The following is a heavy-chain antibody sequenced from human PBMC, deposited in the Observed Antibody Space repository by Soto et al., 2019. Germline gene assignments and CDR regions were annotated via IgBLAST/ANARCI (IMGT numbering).Heavy chain of an antibody. D-gene: IGHD6-13*01. Sequence: EVQLVESGGGLGQPGGSLRLSCASSGFRFSTYGMNWVRQAPGKGLEWVSGMSGSSGSTYYAESVKGRFTISRDNSKNTLDLQLNSLSAEDTAIYYSAKGSIPAAGSDAFESWGQGTMVTVSS. CDR2: MSGSSGST. J-gene: IGHJ3*02. V-gene: IGHV3-23*04. CDR1: GFRFSTYG. CDR3: AKGSIPAAGSDAFES.